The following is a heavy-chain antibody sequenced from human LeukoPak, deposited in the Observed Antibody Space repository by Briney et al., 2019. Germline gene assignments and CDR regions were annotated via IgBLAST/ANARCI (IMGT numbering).Heavy chain of an antibody. CDR2: ITGDATST. D-gene: IGHD3-16*01. J-gene: IGHJ4*02. V-gene: IGHV3-23*01. CDR1: GFTFSTYG. CDR3: AKAQSYGYSDY. Sequence: LAGGSLRLSCAASGFTFSTYGMHWVRQAPGKGLEWVSGITGDATSTYYSDSVKGRFTVSRDNSKNTLYLHMNSLKAEDTAIYYCAKAQSYGYSDYWGQGTLVAVSS.